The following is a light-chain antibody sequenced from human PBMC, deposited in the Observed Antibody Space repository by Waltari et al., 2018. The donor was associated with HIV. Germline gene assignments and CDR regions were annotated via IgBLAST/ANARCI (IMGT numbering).Light chain of an antibody. Sequence: DIVMTQSPNSLDVSLGERATINCRSRRTILYSSENRDCLAWYQQKPGQSPNVLIYWASTRASGVPDRFSGSGSGTNFSLTISALQSDDVALYYCQQYYTPGPTFGGGTKVEIK. CDR1: RTILYSSENRDC. V-gene: IGKV4-1*01. CDR2: WAS. J-gene: IGKJ4*01. CDR3: QQYYTPGPT.